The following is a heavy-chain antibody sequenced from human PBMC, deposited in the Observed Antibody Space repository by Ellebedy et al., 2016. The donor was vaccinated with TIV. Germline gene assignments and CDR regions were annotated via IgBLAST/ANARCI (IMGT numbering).Heavy chain of an antibody. J-gene: IGHJ4*02. CDR1: GFIFNESA. CDR2: IRSKLRGYTT. V-gene: IGHV3-72*01. Sequence: GGSLRLXXAASGFIFNESAIHWARQAPGKGLEWVGRIRSKLRGYTTEYAASVRGRFTISRDDSTNSLYLQMNSLKTEDTAVYYCARGVTALDYWGQGTRVTVSS. CDR3: ARGVTALDY. D-gene: IGHD2-21*02.